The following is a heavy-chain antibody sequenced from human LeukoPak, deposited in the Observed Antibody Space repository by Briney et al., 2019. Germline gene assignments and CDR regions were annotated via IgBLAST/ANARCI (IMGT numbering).Heavy chain of an antibody. J-gene: IGHJ4*02. D-gene: IGHD3-16*02. V-gene: IGHV1-69*05. CDR3: ARQNYVWGSYRYGTFDY. CDR1: GGTFSSYA. Sequence: GASVKVSCKASGGTFSSYAISWVRQAPRQGLEWMGRIIPIFGTANYAQKFQGRVTITTDESTSTAYMELSSLRSEDTAVYYCARQNYVWGSYRYGTFDYWGQGTLVTVSS. CDR2: IIPIFGTA.